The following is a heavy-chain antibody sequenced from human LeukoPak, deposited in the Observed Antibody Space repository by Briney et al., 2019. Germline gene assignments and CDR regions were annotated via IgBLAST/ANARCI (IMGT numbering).Heavy chain of an antibody. CDR1: GYTFTAYF. CDR2: INPNSGGT. CDR3: ARGPGDYSDY. D-gene: IGHD4-17*01. Sequence: ASVKVSCKASGYTFTAYFIHWVRQAPGQGLEWMGWINPNSGGTNYAQKFQGRVTMTRDTSISTAYMELSSLRSDDTVVYYCARGPGDYSDYWGQGTLVTVSP. J-gene: IGHJ4*02. V-gene: IGHV1-2*02.